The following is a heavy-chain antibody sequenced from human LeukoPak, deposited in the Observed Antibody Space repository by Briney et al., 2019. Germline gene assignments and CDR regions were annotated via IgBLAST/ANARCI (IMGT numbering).Heavy chain of an antibody. CDR3: IRARKLYSSGWYYFDY. V-gene: IGHV3-49*04. J-gene: IGHJ4*02. CDR2: IRSKCYGGTT. Sequence: PGGSLRLSCTASGFTFGDYAMSWVRQAPGKGLECVGFIRSKCYGGTTEYAASVKGRFTISRDDSKSSAYLQMNSLKSEDTAVYYCIRARKLYSSGWYYFDYWGQGTLVTVSS. CDR1: GFTFGDYA. D-gene: IGHD6-19*01.